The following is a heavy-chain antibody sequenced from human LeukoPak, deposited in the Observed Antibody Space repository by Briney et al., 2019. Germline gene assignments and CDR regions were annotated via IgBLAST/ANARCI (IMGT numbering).Heavy chain of an antibody. V-gene: IGHV4-34*01. Sequence: SETLSLTCAVYGGSFSGYYWSWIRQPSGKGLEWIGEINHSGSTNYNPSLKSRVTISVDTSKNQFSLKLSSVTAADTAVYYCARVGYSGYDSGYYYGMDVWGQGTTVTVSS. CDR3: ARVGYSGYDSGYYYGMDV. CDR2: INHSGST. D-gene: IGHD5-12*01. CDR1: GGSFSGYY. J-gene: IGHJ6*02.